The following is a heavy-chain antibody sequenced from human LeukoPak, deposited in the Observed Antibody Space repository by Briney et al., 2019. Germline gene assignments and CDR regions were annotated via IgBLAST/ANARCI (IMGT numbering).Heavy chain of an antibody. V-gene: IGHV3-15*01. CDR1: GFTFSNAW. J-gene: IGHJ4*02. Sequence: PGGSLRLSCAASGFTFSNAWMSWVRQAPGKGLEWVGRINSKSNGGTTDYAAPVKGRFTISRDDSKNTLYLQMNSLKTEDTAVYYCITEHRTIYGVVFPDYWGQGTLVTVSS. CDR3: ITEHRTIYGVVFPDY. D-gene: IGHD3-3*01. CDR2: INSKSNGGTT.